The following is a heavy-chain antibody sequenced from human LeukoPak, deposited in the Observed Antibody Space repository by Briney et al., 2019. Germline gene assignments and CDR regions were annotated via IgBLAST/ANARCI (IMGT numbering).Heavy chain of an antibody. CDR1: GYTFTSYD. CDR2: MNPNSGNT. Sequence: GASVKVSCKASGYTFTSYDINWVRQATGQGLEWMGWMNPNSGNTGYAQKFQGRVTMTRNTSISTAYMELSSLRSEDTAVYYCARKVWFGEPDYYYYMDVWGKGTTVTISS. J-gene: IGHJ6*03. D-gene: IGHD3-10*01. V-gene: IGHV1-8*02. CDR3: ARKVWFGEPDYYYYMDV.